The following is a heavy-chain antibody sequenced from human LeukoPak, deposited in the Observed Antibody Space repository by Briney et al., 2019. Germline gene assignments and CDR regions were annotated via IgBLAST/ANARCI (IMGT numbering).Heavy chain of an antibody. Sequence: SSETLSLTCTVSGGSISSYYWSWIRQPPGKGLEWIGYIYYSGSTNYNPSLKSRVTISVDTSKNQFSLKLSSVTAADTAVYYCARGIAVAGIIDYWGQGTLVTVSS. V-gene: IGHV4-59*01. CDR3: ARGIAVAGIIDY. J-gene: IGHJ4*02. CDR1: GGSISSYY. D-gene: IGHD6-19*01. CDR2: IYYSGST.